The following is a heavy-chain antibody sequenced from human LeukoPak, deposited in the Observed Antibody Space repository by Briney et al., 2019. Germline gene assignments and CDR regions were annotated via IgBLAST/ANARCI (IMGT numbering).Heavy chain of an antibody. CDR1: GGSISSYY. Sequence: SETLSLTCTVSGGSISSYYWSWIRQPPGKGLEWIGYIYYSGSTNYNPSLKSRVTISVDTSKNQFSLKLSSVTAADTAVYYCAEYDFWSGTPPGRGQGTLVTVSS. D-gene: IGHD3-3*01. J-gene: IGHJ4*02. V-gene: IGHV4-59*01. CDR2: IYYSGST. CDR3: AEYDFWSGTPPG.